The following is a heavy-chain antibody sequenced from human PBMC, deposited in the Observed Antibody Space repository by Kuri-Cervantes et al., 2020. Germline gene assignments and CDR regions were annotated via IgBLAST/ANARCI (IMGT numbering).Heavy chain of an antibody. CDR2: INHSGST. V-gene: IGHV4-34*01. J-gene: IGHJ3*02. CDR3: ARSFSTGHITRRDAFDI. D-gene: IGHD3-3*01. CDR1: GGSFSGYY. Sequence: SETLSLTCAVYGGSFSGYYWSWTRQPPGKGLEWIGKINHSGSTNYNPSLKSRVTISVDTSKNQFSLKLSSVTAADAAVYYCARSFSTGHITRRDAFDIWGQGTIVTVSS.